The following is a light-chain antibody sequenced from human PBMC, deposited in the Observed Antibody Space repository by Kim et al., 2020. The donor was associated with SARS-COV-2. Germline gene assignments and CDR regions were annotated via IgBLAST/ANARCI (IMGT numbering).Light chain of an antibody. Sequence: DIVLTQSPGTLSLSPGEKATLSCRASQSVSSNILAWYQHRRGQAPRLLIAAASRRATGTPDRFSGSGSGTYFTLTINRLEPDDFAVYYCQQYGSSPRTFGQGTKVDIK. CDR2: AAS. CDR1: QSVSSNI. CDR3: QQYGSSPRT. V-gene: IGKV3-20*01. J-gene: IGKJ1*01.